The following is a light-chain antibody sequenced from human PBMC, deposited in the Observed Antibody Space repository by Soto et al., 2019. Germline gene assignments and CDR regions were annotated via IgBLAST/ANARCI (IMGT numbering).Light chain of an antibody. CDR2: GNT. V-gene: IGLV1-40*01. J-gene: IGLJ2*01. CDR1: SSNIGAGYD. CDR3: LSFDSSLSVV. Sequence: QSVLTPPPSVSVAPGQRVTISCTGSSSNIGAGYDVHWYQQLPGRAPKLLIYGNTNRPSGVPDRFSGSKSGTSASLANTGLQAEDEADYYCLSFDSSLSVVFGGGTKLTV.